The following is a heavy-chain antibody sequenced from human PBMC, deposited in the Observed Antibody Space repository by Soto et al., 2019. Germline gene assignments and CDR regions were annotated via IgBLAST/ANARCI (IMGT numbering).Heavy chain of an antibody. CDR3: ARVRRYYDFWPYGMDV. Sequence: SETLSLTCAVYGGSFSGYYWSWIRQPPGKGLEWIGEINHSGSTNYNPSLKSRVTISVDTSKNQFSLKLSSVTAADTAVYYCARVRRYYDFWPYGMDVWGQGTTVT. D-gene: IGHD3-3*01. J-gene: IGHJ6*02. CDR1: GGSFSGYY. V-gene: IGHV4-34*01. CDR2: INHSGST.